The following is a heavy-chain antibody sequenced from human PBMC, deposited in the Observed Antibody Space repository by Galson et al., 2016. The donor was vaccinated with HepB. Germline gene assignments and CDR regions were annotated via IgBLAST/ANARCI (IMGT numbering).Heavy chain of an antibody. CDR2: IKYDGSYA. CDR3: AKAGDDSSWSLDY. CDR1: GFTFSRFW. J-gene: IGHJ4*02. V-gene: IGHV3-74*01. D-gene: IGHD6-13*01. Sequence: SLRLSCAASGFTFSRFWMHWVRQVPGKGLVWVARIKYDGSYANYADSVKGRFTISRDNAKNTLDLQMNSLRAEDTTVYYCAKAGDDSSWSLDYWGQGTLVTVSS.